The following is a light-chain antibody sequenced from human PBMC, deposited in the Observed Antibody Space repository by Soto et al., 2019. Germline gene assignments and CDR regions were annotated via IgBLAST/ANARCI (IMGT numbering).Light chain of an antibody. CDR2: AAS. Sequence: DIPMTQSPSSLSASVGDRVTITCRASQDISNYLAWYQQKPGKVPKLLIYAASTLQSGVPSRFSGSGSGTDFTLTISSLQPEDVATYYCQKYNSAPRTFGPGTKVDIK. CDR1: QDISNY. CDR3: QKYNSAPRT. J-gene: IGKJ3*01. V-gene: IGKV1-27*01.